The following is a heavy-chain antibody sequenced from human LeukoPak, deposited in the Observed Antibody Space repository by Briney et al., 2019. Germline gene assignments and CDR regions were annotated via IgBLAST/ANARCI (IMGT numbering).Heavy chain of an antibody. J-gene: IGHJ5*02. Sequence: GGSLRLSCTASAFTFSDYWLDWVGQAPGKGLEWVANINQDGNEKKYVDSVKGRFTISRDNANNSLSLQMRGLRAEDTAIYYCVRRHYRWFDPWGQGTLVTVSS. V-gene: IGHV3-7*03. CDR3: VRRHYRWFDP. CDR2: INQDGNEK. CDR1: AFTFSDYW. D-gene: IGHD3-16*02.